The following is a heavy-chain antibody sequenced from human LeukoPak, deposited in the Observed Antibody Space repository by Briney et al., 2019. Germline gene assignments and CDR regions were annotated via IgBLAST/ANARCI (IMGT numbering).Heavy chain of an antibody. D-gene: IGHD2-2*01. CDR2: IKQDGSEK. CDR1: GFTFSSYW. Sequence: GGSLRLSCAVSGFTFSSYWMNWVRQAPGKGLEWVANIKQDGSEKYYVDSVKGRFTISRDNAKNSLYLQMNSLRAEDTAVYYCAKDSSSSWFGGDSQWGQGTLVTVSS. V-gene: IGHV3-7*01. CDR3: AKDSSSSWFGGDSQ. J-gene: IGHJ4*02.